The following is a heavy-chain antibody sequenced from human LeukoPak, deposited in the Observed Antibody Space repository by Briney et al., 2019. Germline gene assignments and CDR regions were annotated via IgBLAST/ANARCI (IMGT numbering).Heavy chain of an antibody. CDR1: GFSFSSYT. CDR2: MKEDGSDI. J-gene: IGHJ4*02. CDR3: ARGGARYLDN. V-gene: IGHV3-7*01. Sequence: GGSLRLSCVASGFSFSSYTMSWVRQAPGKGLEWVAKMKEDGSDIYYVNSVKGRFTICRDNAKNSLCLQMSSLRVEDTAVYYCARGGARYLDNWGQGTLVTVSS. D-gene: IGHD3-9*01.